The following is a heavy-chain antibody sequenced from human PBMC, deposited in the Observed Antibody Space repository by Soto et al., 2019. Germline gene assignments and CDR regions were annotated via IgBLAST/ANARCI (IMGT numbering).Heavy chain of an antibody. V-gene: IGHV3-66*01. J-gene: IGHJ6*03. D-gene: IGHD1-7*01. CDR3: ASRSSLITATAIYSHYYYMDV. CDR1: GFIVSSNY. CDR2: IFAGGST. Sequence: EVQLVESGGGLVQPGGSLRLSCAASGFIVSSNYMSWVRQAPGKGLEWVSVIFAGGSTYYADSVKGRFSISRDSSNKSLYLQMTYLRAEDMAVFYCASRSSLITATAIYSHYYYMDVWGRGTPVTVSS.